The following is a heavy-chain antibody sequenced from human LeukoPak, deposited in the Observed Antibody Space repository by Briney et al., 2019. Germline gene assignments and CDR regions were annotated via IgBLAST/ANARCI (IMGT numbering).Heavy chain of an antibody. Sequence: GRSLTLFYAAAGFTFSGYCMHSVRQDPSKWLNWVAFTSSDGNNQYYAASVKGRFIISRGNSKNTLYLQVNSLRPKDTAVYYCARAMDTAMGPYFDYWGQGTLVTVSS. J-gene: IGHJ4*02. D-gene: IGHD5-18*01. CDR1: GFTFSGYC. CDR3: ARAMDTAMGPYFDY. V-gene: IGHV3-30*04. CDR2: TSSDGNNQ.